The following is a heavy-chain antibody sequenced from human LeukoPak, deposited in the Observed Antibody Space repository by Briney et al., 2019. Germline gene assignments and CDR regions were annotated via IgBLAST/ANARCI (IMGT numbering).Heavy chain of an antibody. CDR3: AGQYCSSTSCQSLFDY. CDR2: INPNSGGT. J-gene: IGHJ4*02. D-gene: IGHD2-2*01. V-gene: IGHV1-2*02. Sequence: ASVKVSCKASGYTFTGYYMHWVRQAPGQGLEWMGWINPNSGGTNYAQKFQGRVTMTRDTSISTAYMELSRLRSDDTAVYYCAGQYCSSTSCQSLFDYWGQGILVTVSS. CDR1: GYTFTGYY.